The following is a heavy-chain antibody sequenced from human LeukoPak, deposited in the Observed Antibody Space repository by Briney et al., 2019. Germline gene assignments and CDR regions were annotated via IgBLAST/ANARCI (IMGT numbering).Heavy chain of an antibody. CDR2: IYHTEAT. J-gene: IGHJ5*02. D-gene: IGHD3-9*01. CDR3: ARDLGLTISANWFDP. CDR1: GYSISSGYF. V-gene: IGHV4-38-2*02. Sequence: PSETLSLTCAVSGYSISSGYFWVWIRQPPGKGLEWIGSIYHTEATYYNPSLRSPVTISVDTSKNQFSLEVNSVTAADTAVYYCARDLGLTISANWFDPWGQGTLVTVSS.